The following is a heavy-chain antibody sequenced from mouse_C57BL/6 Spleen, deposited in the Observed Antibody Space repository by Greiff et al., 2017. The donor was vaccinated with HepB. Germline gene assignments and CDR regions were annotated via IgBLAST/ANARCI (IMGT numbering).Heavy chain of an antibody. CDR3: ELIYRSYYAMDY. D-gene: IGHD1-3*01. CDR2: INPSTGGT. Sequence: EVQLQESGPELVKPGASVKISCKASGYSFTGYYMNWVKQSPEKSLEWIGEINPSTGGTTYNQKFKAKATLTVDKSSSTAYMQLKSLTSEDSAVYYCELIYRSYYAMDYWGQGTSGTVSS. J-gene: IGHJ4*01. CDR1: GYSFTGYY. V-gene: IGHV1-42*01.